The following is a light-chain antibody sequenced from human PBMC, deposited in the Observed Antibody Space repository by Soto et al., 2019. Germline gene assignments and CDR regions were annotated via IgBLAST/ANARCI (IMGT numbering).Light chain of an antibody. CDR3: QVWDSSSDHVV. CDR2: YDS. Sequence: SYELTQPPSVSVAPGKTARITCGGNNIGSKSVNWYQQKPGQAPVLVIYYDSDRPSGIPERFSGSNSGNTATLTISRVEAGDEADYYCQVWDSSSDHVVFGGGTKLTV. V-gene: IGLV3-21*04. J-gene: IGLJ2*01. CDR1: NIGSKS.